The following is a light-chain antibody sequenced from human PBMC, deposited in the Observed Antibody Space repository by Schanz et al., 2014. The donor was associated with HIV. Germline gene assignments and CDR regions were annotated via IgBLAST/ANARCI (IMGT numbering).Light chain of an antibody. V-gene: IGKV1-5*03. CDR3: QQYNSYPWT. CDR1: QSLDRW. Sequence: DIQMTQSPSTLSASVGERVTITCRASQSLDRWLAWYQQKPGQPPKLLIYQASYLESGVPSRFSGSGSGTEFTLTIGSLQSDDLATYYCQQYNSYPWTFGQGTKVEIK. CDR2: QAS. J-gene: IGKJ1*01.